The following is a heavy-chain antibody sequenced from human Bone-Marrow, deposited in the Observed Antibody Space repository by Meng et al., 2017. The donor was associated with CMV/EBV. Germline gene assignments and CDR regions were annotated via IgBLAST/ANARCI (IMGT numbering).Heavy chain of an antibody. CDR1: GFTFSSYA. J-gene: IGHJ5*02. D-gene: IGHD1/OR15-1a*01. CDR3: ARVNLEHARSNWFDP. V-gene: IGHV3-30-3*01. CDR2: ISYDGSNK. Sequence: SGFTFSSYAMHWVRQAPGKGLEWVAVISYDGSNKYYADSVKGRFTISRDNSKNTLYLQMNSLRAEDTAVYYCARVNLEHARSNWFDPWGQGTLVTVSS.